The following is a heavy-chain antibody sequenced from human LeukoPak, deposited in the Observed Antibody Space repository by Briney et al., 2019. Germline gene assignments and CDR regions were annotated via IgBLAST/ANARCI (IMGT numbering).Heavy chain of an antibody. CDR2: IWYDGSNK. J-gene: IGHJ4*02. CDR3: ANFIERQQPFDY. D-gene: IGHD6-13*01. Sequence: GGSLRLSCAASGFTFSSYGMHWVRQAPGKGLEWVAVIWYDGSNKYYADSVKGRFTISRDNSKNTLYLQMNSLRAEDTAVYYCANFIERQQPFDYWGQGTLVTVSS. CDR1: GFTFSSYG. V-gene: IGHV3-30*02.